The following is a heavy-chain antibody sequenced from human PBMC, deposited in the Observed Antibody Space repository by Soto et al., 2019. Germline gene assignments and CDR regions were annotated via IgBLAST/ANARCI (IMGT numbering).Heavy chain of an antibody. D-gene: IGHD2-21*01. V-gene: IGHV3-48*02. CDR1: GFSVSDYS. J-gene: IGHJ4*02. CDR2: ISSTGDLI. Sequence: GGSLRLSCTASGFSVSDYSVNWVRQAPGKGLEWISYISSTGDLILYADSVKGRFTTARDIAKNSLYLQMDSLRDEDSAVYYCATWAIAVGGEGFWGPGTLVTVSS. CDR3: ATWAIAVGGEGF.